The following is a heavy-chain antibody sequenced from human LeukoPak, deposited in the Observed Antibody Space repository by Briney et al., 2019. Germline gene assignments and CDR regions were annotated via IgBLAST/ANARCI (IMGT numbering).Heavy chain of an antibody. CDR2: ISGSGGST. V-gene: IGHV3-23*01. CDR1: GFTFSSYA. CDR3: ASSFSGGSYYDAFDI. D-gene: IGHD2-15*01. J-gene: IGHJ3*02. Sequence: PGGSLRLSCAASGFTFSSYAMSWVRQAPGKGLEWVSAISGSGGSTYYADSVKGRFTISSDNSKNTLYLQMNSLRAEDTAVYYCASSFSGGSYYDAFDIWGQGTMVTVSS.